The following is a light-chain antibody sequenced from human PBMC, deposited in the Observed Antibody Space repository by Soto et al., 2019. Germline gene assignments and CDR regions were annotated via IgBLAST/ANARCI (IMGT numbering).Light chain of an antibody. CDR1: QSVSDN. CDR2: YAS. CDR3: QQYNNWPPIT. Sequence: EIMMTQSPATLSVSPGERATLSCRASQSVSDNLAWYQQKPGQAPRLLIYYASTRASGIPARFSGSGSGTEFTLTISSLQSEDFALYYCQQYNNWPPITFGQGTRLEIK. V-gene: IGKV3-15*01. J-gene: IGKJ5*01.